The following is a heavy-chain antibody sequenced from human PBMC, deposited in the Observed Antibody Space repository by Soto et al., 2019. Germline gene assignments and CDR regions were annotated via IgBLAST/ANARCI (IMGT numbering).Heavy chain of an antibody. D-gene: IGHD1-26*01. Sequence: QVQLQESGPGLVKPSETLTLTCSVSGNSISSYYWSWIRQPPGKGLEWIGYIYSSGSTNYNPSLTSRPNXSXDXXRNQFALQLSSVTATDTAVYYCATGRFSGSYQLDYWGQGTLVTVSS. V-gene: IGHV4-59*01. CDR3: ATGRFSGSYQLDY. CDR2: IYSSGST. CDR1: GNSISSYY. J-gene: IGHJ4*02.